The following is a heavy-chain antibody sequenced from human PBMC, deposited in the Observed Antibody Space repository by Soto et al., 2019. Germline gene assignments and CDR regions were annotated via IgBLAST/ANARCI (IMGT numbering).Heavy chain of an antibody. CDR1: GAPISRYY. D-gene: IGHD3-10*01. J-gene: IGHJ6*02. V-gene: IGHV4-59*01. CDR3: ARDLWFGEPGGYYYYGMDV. CDR2: IYYSGST. Sequence: PSETLRLTSTVSGAPISRYYWSWIRRPPGKGLEWIGYIYYSGSTNYNPSLKSRVTISVDTSKNQFSLKLSSVTAADTAVYYCARDLWFGEPGGYYYYGMDVWGQGTKVT.